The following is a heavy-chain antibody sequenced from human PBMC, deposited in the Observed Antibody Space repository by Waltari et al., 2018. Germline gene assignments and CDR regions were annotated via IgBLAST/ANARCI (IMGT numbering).Heavy chain of an antibody. Sequence: QVQLVQSGAEVKKPGSSVKVSCKASGGTFSSYAISWVRQAPGQGLEWMGAIIPIFGTTNYAQKFQGIVTITADESTSTAYMELSSLRSEDTAVYYCARETRDSSSSLRIYYYGMDVWGQGTTVTVSS. D-gene: IGHD6-6*01. J-gene: IGHJ6*02. V-gene: IGHV1-69*13. CDR2: IIPIFGTT. CDR1: GGTFSSYA. CDR3: ARETRDSSSSLRIYYYGMDV.